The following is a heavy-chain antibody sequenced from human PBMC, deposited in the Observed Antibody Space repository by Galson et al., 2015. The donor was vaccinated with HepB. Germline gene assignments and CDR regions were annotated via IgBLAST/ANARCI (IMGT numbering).Heavy chain of an antibody. CDR1: GFTFSSYS. D-gene: IGHD2-2*01. CDR3: ARGGYCSSTSCYPQPDY. J-gene: IGHJ4*02. V-gene: IGHV3-21*01. CDR2: ISSSSSYI. Sequence: SLRLSCAASGFTFSSYSMNWVRQAPGKGLEWVSSISSSSSYIYYADSVKGRFTISRDNAKNSLYLQMNSLRAEDTAVYYCARGGYCSSTSCYPQPDYWGQGTLVTVSS.